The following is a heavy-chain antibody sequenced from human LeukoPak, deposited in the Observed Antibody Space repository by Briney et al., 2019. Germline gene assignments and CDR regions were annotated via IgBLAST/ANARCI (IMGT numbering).Heavy chain of an antibody. CDR1: GYSISSGYY. CDR3: ARGGNLFDY. J-gene: IGHJ4*02. CDR2: IYHSGST. Sequence: PSETLSLTCTVSGYSISSGYYWGWIRQPPGKGLEWIGSIYHSGSTYYNPSLKRRVTISVDTSKNQFSLKLRSVTAADTAVYYCARGGNLFDYWGQGTLVTVSS. V-gene: IGHV4-38-2*02. D-gene: IGHD1-14*01.